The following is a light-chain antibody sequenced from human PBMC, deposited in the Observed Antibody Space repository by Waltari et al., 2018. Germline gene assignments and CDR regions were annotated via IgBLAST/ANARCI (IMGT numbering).Light chain of an antibody. V-gene: IGKV4-1*01. J-gene: IGKJ1*01. CDR1: ESVLHNINNQNY. CDR2: WTS. CDR3: QGYYSRPWT. Sequence: DIVMTQSPDSLAVSLGERATINCRSSESVLHNINNQNYLAWYQQKEGQPPKLLIYWTSTRQCGVPDRFSGSGSGTNFTLAITSLQTEDVAVYDCQGYYSRPWTFGQGTKVEV.